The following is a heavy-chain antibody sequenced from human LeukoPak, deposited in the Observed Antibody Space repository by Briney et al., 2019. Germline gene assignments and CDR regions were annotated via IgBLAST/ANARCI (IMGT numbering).Heavy chain of an antibody. V-gene: IGHV3-30*04. J-gene: IGHJ6*02. D-gene: IGHD6-13*01. CDR3: ARDIRIAAAYGMDV. CDR2: ISYDGSNK. CDR1: GFTFSSYA. Sequence: PGGSLSLSCAASGFTFSSYAMHWVRQAPGKGLEWVAVISYDGSNKYYADSVKGRFTISRDNSKNTLYLQMNSLRAEDTAVYYCARDIRIAAAYGMDVWGQGTTVTVSS.